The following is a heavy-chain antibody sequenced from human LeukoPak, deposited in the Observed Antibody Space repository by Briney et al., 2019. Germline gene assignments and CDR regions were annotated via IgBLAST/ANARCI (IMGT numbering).Heavy chain of an antibody. V-gene: IGHV1-69*13. CDR2: IIPIFGTA. D-gene: IGHD4-23*01. CDR1: GGTFSSYA. Sequence: ASVKVSCKASGGTFSSYANSWVRQAPGQGLEWMGGIIPIFGTANYVQKFQGRVTITADESTSTAYMELSSLRSEDTAVYYCARDMDLNGGPGYWGQGTLVTVSS. CDR3: ARDMDLNGGPGY. J-gene: IGHJ4*02.